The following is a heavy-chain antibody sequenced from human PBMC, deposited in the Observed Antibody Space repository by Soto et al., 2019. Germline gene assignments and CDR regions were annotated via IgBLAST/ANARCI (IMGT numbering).Heavy chain of an antibody. Sequence: PGGSLRLSCAASGFTFSAYEMNWVRQVPGKGLEWVSYISYSAATIYYADSVKGRFTISRDNAKNSLYLQMNSLRAEDTAVYYCARCPTPMELAVWGQGTTVTVSS. J-gene: IGHJ6*02. CDR2: ISYSAATI. V-gene: IGHV3-48*03. CDR3: ARCPTPMELAV. CDR1: GFTFSAYE. D-gene: IGHD1-1*01.